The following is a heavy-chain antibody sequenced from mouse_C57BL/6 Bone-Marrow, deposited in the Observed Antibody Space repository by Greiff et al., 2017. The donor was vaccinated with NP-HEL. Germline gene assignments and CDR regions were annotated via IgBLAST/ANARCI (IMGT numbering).Heavy chain of an antibody. CDR3: ARPGHYYYGSTFAY. Sequence: EVKLMESGGDLVKPGGSLKLSCAASGFTFSSYGMSWVRQTPDKRLEWVATISSGGSYTYYPDSVKGRFTISRDNAKNTLYLQMSSLKSEDTAMYYCARPGHYYYGSTFAYWGQGSLVTVSA. CDR1: GFTFSSYG. J-gene: IGHJ3*01. D-gene: IGHD1-1*01. V-gene: IGHV5-6*01. CDR2: ISSGGSYT.